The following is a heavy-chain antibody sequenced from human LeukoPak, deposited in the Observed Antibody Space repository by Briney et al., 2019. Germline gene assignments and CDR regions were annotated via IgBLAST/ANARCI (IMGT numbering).Heavy chain of an antibody. V-gene: IGHV3-21*01. J-gene: IGHJ4*02. CDR2: ISSTSSYI. D-gene: IGHD4-17*01. Sequence: PGGXLRLSCAASGFTFSSYSMNWVRQAPGKGLEWVSSISSTSSYIYYGDAVKGRFTISRDNAKNSLYLHMNSLRAEDTAVYYCARDLQATGFYGDYGGVDYWGQGTLVTVSS. CDR3: ARDLQATGFYGDYGGVDY. CDR1: GFTFSSYS.